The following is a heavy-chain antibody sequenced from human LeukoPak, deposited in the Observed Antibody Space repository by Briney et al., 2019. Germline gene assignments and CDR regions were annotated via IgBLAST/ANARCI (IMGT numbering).Heavy chain of an antibody. D-gene: IGHD6-19*01. V-gene: IGHV4-59*12. Sequence: SETLSLTCTVSGGSISSYYWSWIRQPPGKGLEWIGYIYYSGSTNYNPSLKSRVTISVDTSKNQFSLQLNSVTPEDTAVYYCARVKWRGPTSSGWLDYWGQGTLVTVSS. CDR1: GGSISSYY. CDR3: ARVKWRGPTSSGWLDY. CDR2: IYYSGST. J-gene: IGHJ4*02.